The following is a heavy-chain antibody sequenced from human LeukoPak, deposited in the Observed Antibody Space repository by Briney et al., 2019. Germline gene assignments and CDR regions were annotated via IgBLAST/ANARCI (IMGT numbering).Heavy chain of an antibody. CDR3: ARGSTYCESSGQVPFDY. CDR2: ISGSSGII. D-gene: IGHD3-22*01. V-gene: IGHV3-48*01. Sequence: GGSLRLSCAASGLTFNTYTMNWVRQAPGKGLEWVSYISGSSGIIDYADSVRGRFTISRDNAKNSLYLQMNSLRAEDTAVYYCARGSTYCESSGQVPFDYWGQGTLVTVSS. CDR1: GLTFNTYT. J-gene: IGHJ4*02.